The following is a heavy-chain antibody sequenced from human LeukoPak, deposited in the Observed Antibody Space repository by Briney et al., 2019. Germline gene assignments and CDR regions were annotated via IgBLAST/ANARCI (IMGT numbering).Heavy chain of an antibody. CDR1: AYTFTIYG. CDR2: ISAYNGNT. Sequence: ASVTVSFTASAYTFTIYGISWVRQAPGQGLEWMGWISAYNGNTNYAQKFQGRVTMTTDTSTSTAYMELRSLRSDDTAVYYCARTPRYSYGSYYFDYWGQGTLVTVSS. CDR3: ARTPRYSYGSYYFDY. V-gene: IGHV1-18*01. J-gene: IGHJ4*02. D-gene: IGHD5-18*01.